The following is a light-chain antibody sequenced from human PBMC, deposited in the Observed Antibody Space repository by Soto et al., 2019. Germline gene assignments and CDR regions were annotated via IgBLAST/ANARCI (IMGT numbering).Light chain of an antibody. Sequence: DIQMTQSPSTLSASVGDRVTITCRASQSISSWLAWYQQKPGKAPKLLIYDASSLENGVPSRFSGSGSGTEFTLTISSLQPDDFATYYCRQYNSYWTFGQGTKVDIK. J-gene: IGKJ1*01. CDR3: RQYNSYWT. CDR1: QSISSW. V-gene: IGKV1-5*01. CDR2: DAS.